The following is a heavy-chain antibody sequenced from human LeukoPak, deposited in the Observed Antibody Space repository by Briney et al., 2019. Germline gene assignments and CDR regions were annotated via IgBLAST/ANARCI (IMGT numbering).Heavy chain of an antibody. CDR2: TYYRSKWYN. D-gene: IGHD3-22*01. CDR3: ARDHIRYYYDSSGYYCGAFDI. Sequence: SQTLSLTCAISGDSVSSNSAAWNWIRQSPSRGLEWLGRTYYRSKWYNDYAVSVKSRITINPDTSKNQFSLQLNSVTPEDTAVYYCARDHIRYYYDSSGYYCGAFDIWGQGTMVTVSS. CDR1: GDSVSSNSAA. V-gene: IGHV6-1*01. J-gene: IGHJ3*02.